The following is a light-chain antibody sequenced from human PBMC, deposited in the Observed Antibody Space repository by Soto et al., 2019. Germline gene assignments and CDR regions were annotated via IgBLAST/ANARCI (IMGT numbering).Light chain of an antibody. V-gene: IGKV3-20*01. CDR1: QSVSSSY. CDR2: GAS. CDR3: QQYGSSPLL. Sequence: EIVLTQSPGTLSLSPGERATLSCRASQSVSSSYLAWYQQKPGQAPRLLIYGASSRATGIPDRFSGSGSGTDFTLTISRLEPEDFAVYYWQQYGSSPLLFGGGTKVEIK. J-gene: IGKJ4*01.